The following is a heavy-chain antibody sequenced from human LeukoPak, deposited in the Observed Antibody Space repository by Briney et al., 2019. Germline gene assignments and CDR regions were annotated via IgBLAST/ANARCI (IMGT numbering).Heavy chain of an antibody. D-gene: IGHD1-26*01. CDR2: IYYSGST. CDR1: GGSISSYY. J-gene: IGHJ5*02. Sequence: SETLSLTCTVSGGSISSYYWSWIRQPPGEGLEWIGYIYYSGSTNYDPSLKSRVTISVDTSKNQFSLKLSSVTAADTAVYYCARTVNSGSWFDPWGQGTLVTVSS. CDR3: ARTVNSGSWFDP. V-gene: IGHV4-59*01.